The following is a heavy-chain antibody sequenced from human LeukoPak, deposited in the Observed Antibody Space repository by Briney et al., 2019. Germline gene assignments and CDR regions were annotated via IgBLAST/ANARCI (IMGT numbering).Heavy chain of an antibody. Sequence: GESLKISCKGSGYSFTSCWIGWVRQMPGKGLEWMGIIYPGDSDTRYSPSFQGQVTISADKSISTAYLQWSSLKASDTAMYYCARRARACTNGVCYAYYMDVWGKGTTVTVSS. CDR1: GYSFTSCW. V-gene: IGHV5-51*01. CDR2: IYPGDSDT. D-gene: IGHD2-8*01. CDR3: ARRARACTNGVCYAYYMDV. J-gene: IGHJ6*03.